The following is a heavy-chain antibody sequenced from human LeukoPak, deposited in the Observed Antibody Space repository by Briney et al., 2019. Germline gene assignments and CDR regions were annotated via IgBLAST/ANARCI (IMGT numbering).Heavy chain of an antibody. D-gene: IGHD6-13*01. CDR1: GGSISSYY. V-gene: IGHV4-59*08. CDR2: IYYSGST. J-gene: IGHJ4*02. CDR3: ARQGGYSSSPDF. Sequence: SETLSLTCTVSGGSISSYYWNWIRQPPGKGLEWIGYIYYSGSTNYNPSLKSRVTISVETSKNQFSLKLSSVTAADTAVYYCARQGGYSSSPDFWGQGTPVTVSS.